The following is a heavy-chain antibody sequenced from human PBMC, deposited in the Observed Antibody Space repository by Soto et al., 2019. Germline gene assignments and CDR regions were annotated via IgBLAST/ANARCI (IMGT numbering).Heavy chain of an antibody. V-gene: IGHV4-34*01. CDR1: GGSFSGYY. CDR3: ARGQVVAATLSYYYYYGMDV. CDR2: INHSGST. Sequence: ETLSLTCAVYGGSFSGYYWSWIRQPPGKGLEWIGEINHSGSTNYNPSLKSRVTISVDTSKNQFSLKLSSVTAADTAVYYCARGQVVAATLSYYYYYGMDVWGQGTTVTVSS. D-gene: IGHD2-15*01. J-gene: IGHJ6*02.